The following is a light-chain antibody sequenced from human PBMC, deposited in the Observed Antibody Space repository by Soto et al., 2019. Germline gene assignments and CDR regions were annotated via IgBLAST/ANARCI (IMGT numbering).Light chain of an antibody. CDR2: EVN. Sequence: QSALTQPPSASGSPGQSVTISCTGTSSDVGGYNFVSWYQHHPGKAPKLIIYEVNKRLSGVPNRFSGSKSGNTASLTVSGLQAVDEAYYYCNSYAGSNIYVFGTGTKVTVL. J-gene: IGLJ1*01. CDR1: SSDVGGYNF. V-gene: IGLV2-8*01. CDR3: NSYAGSNIYV.